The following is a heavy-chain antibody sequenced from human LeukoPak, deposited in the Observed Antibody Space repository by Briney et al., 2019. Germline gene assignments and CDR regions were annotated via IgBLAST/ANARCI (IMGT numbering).Heavy chain of an antibody. D-gene: IGHD2-15*01. CDR2: INHSGST. V-gene: IGHV4-34*01. CDR1: GGSFSGYY. J-gene: IGHJ5*02. CDR3: ARHLGYCSGGSCYGGLDWFDP. Sequence: PSETLSLTCAVYGGSFSGYYWSWIRQPPGKGLEWIGEINHSGSTNYNPSLKSRVTISVDTSKNQFSLKLSSVTAADTAVYYCARHLGYCSGGSCYGGLDWFDPWGQGTLVTVSS.